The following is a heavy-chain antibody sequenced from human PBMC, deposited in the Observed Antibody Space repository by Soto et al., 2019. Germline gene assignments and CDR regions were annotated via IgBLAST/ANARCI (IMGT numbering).Heavy chain of an antibody. D-gene: IGHD3-16*02. CDR1: GFTFSSYA. V-gene: IGHV3-23*01. Sequence: GGSLRLSCAASGFTFSSYAMSWVRQAPGKGLEWVSAISGSGGSTYYADSVKGRFTISRDNSKNTLYLQMNSLRAEDTAVYYCAKDEGIMITFGGVIGAFDIWGQGTMVTDSS. J-gene: IGHJ3*02. CDR2: ISGSGGST. CDR3: AKDEGIMITFGGVIGAFDI.